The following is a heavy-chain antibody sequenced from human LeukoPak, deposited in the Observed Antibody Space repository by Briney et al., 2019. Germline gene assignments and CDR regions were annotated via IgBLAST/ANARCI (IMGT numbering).Heavy chain of an antibody. CDR3: AKCRFVAAGTYSDY. Sequence: GGSLRLSCAASGFTFSSYAMSWIRQAPGKGLEWVSAISGSGGSTYYADSVKGRFTISRDNSKNTLYLQMNSLRAEDTAVYYCAKCRFVAAGTYSDYWGQGTLVTVSS. CDR2: ISGSGGST. J-gene: IGHJ4*02. CDR1: GFTFSSYA. D-gene: IGHD6-13*01. V-gene: IGHV3-23*01.